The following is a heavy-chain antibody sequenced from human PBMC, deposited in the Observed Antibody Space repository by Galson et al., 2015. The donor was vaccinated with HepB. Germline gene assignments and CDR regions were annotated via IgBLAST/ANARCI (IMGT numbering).Heavy chain of an antibody. D-gene: IGHD4-17*01. CDR3: ARVADADYGDHTHFDY. CDR1: GFIFSDYY. V-gene: IGHV3-11*06. CDR2: ISGSTIYT. Sequence: SLRLSCAASGFIFSDYYMSWIHQAPGKGLEWISYISGSTIYTNYAGSVKGRFTISRDNAKNSLYLRLNSVTAEDTAVYYCARVADADYGDHTHFDYWGQGTLVTVSS. J-gene: IGHJ4*02.